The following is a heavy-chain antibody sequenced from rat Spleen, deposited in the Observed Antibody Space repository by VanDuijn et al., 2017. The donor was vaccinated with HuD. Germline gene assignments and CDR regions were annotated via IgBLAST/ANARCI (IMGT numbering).Heavy chain of an antibody. J-gene: IGHJ2*01. Sequence: QVQLKESGPGLVQPSQTLSLTCTVSGFSLTSYGVSWVRQPPGKVLDWLGAIWSGGSTDYNSALKSRLSISRDTSKSQVLLKMNSLQTEDTAMYFCAREGASYYGYNSYFDYWGQGVMVTVSS. CDR1: GFSLTSYG. D-gene: IGHD1-9*01. CDR2: IWSGGST. CDR3: AREGASYYGYNSYFDY. V-gene: IGHV2-15*01.